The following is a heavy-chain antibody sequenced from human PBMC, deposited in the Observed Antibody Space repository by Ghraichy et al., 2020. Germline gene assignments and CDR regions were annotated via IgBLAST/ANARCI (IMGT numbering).Heavy chain of an antibody. D-gene: IGHD6-13*01. CDR2: IYSGGST. J-gene: IGHJ4*02. CDR1: GFTVSTNY. Sequence: GGSLRLPCAASGFTVSTNYMSWVRQAPGKGLEWVSVIYSGGSTYYADSVKGRFTISRDNSKNTLYLQMNSLRAEDTALYYCAATRYSSSWYDYWGQGTLVTVSS. V-gene: IGHV3-53*01. CDR3: AATRYSSSWYDY.